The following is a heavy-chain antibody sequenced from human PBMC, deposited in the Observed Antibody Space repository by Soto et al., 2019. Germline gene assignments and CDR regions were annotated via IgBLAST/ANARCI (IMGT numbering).Heavy chain of an antibody. J-gene: IGHJ6*02. CDR1: GFTFSTYV. D-gene: IGHD3-22*01. V-gene: IGHV3-7*04. Sequence: PGGSLRLSCAASGFTFSTYVMSWVRQAPGKGLEWVANIKQDGSEKYYVDSVKGRFTISRDNAKNSLYLQMNSLRAEDTAVYYCARFYYDSSGYLPSPYYYYYGMDVWGQGTTVTVSS. CDR2: IKQDGSEK. CDR3: ARFYYDSSGYLPSPYYYYYGMDV.